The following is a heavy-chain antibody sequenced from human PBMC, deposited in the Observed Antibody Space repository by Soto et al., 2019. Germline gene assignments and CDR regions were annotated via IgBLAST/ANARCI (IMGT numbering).Heavy chain of an antibody. CDR2: INHRGST. CDR3: ARTVLYGGGACYPVDY. D-gene: IGHD2-21*02. V-gene: IGHV4-34*01. CDR1: GGSFSGYY. Sequence: SETLSLTCAVFGGSFSGYYWSWIRQPPGKGLEWIGEINHRGSTKYNPSLKTRVTISVDPPKNPSSLKGSSVTAAETAVYYCARTVLYGGGACYPVDYWGQGTMFTCSS. J-gene: IGHJ4*02.